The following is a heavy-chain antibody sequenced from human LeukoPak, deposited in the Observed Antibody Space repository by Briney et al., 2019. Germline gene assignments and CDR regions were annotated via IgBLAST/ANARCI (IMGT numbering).Heavy chain of an antibody. CDR2: ISGSGGST. CDR1: GFTFSSYA. V-gene: IGHV3-23*01. D-gene: IGHD2-2*01. CDR3: AKDQGYQLLYYYGMDV. Sequence: GGSLRLSCAASGFTFSSYAMSWVRQAPGKGLEWVSAISGSGGSTYYADSVKGRFAISRDNSKNTLYLQMNSLRAEDTAVYYCAKDQGYQLLYYYGMDVWGQGTTVTVSS. J-gene: IGHJ6*02.